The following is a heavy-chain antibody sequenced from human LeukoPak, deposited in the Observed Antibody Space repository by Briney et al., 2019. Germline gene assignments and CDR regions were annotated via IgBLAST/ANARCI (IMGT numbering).Heavy chain of an antibody. CDR3: VAVFGTMYFHH. CDR2: INPNSGGT. V-gene: IGHV1-2*06. Sequence: EASVRVSCKASGYTFTAYYMHWVRQAPGQGLEWMGRINPNSGGTNFAQNFQGRVTMTRDTSISTAYMELSRLRSDDTAVYYCVAVFGTMYFHHWGQGTLVTVSS. J-gene: IGHJ1*01. D-gene: IGHD6-19*01. CDR1: GYTFTAYY.